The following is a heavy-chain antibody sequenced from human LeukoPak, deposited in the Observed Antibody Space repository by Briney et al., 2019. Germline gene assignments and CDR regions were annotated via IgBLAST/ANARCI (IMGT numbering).Heavy chain of an antibody. CDR1: GFTFTNYA. CDR2: ISSIGTDI. D-gene: IGHD2-8*01. CDR3: ARDNGYAFDI. V-gene: IGHV3-21*01. Sequence: GGSLRLSCAASGFTFTNYAFMWVRQAPGKGLEWVSSISSIGTDIYYGNSVKGRFTISRDNAKNSLFLQMNSLRAEDTAVYYCARDNGYAFDIWGQGTMVTVSS. J-gene: IGHJ3*02.